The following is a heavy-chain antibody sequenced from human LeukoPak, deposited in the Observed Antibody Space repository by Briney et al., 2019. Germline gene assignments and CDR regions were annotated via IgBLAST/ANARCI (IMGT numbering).Heavy chain of an antibody. CDR3: AGDKSAGADTGSSFYY. Sequence: GGSLRLSCAASGFTFSSYSMNWVRQAPGKGLEWVSYISSSSSTIYYADSVKGRFTFSRDNAKNSLYLQMDSLRAEDTAVYYCAGDKSAGADTGSSFYYWGQGALVTVSS. CDR1: GFTFSSYS. J-gene: IGHJ4*02. D-gene: IGHD3-10*01. V-gene: IGHV3-48*04. CDR2: ISSSSSTI.